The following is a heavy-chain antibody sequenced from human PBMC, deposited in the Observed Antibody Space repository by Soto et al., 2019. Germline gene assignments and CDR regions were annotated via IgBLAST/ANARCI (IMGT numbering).Heavy chain of an antibody. J-gene: IGHJ4*02. CDR2: INHSGST. V-gene: IGHV4-34*01. CDR3: ARRPATGARHFDY. Sequence: SETLSLTCAVYGGSFSGYYWSWIRQPPGKGLEWIGEINHSGSTNYNPSLKSRVTISVDTSKNQFSLKLSSVTAADTAVYYCARRPATGARHFDYWGQGTLVTVSP. CDR1: GGSFSGYY. D-gene: IGHD2-2*01.